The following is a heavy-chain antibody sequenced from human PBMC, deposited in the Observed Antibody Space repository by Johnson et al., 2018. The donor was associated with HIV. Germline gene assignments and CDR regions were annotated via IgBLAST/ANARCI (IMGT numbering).Heavy chain of an antibody. D-gene: IGHD2/OR15-2a*01. CDR3: AKAFSTFHDAFDI. CDR1: GFTFSSYA. CDR2: TTPSGGGT. J-gene: IGHJ3*02. Sequence: VQLVESGGGLVQPGGSLRLSCAASGFTFSSYAMSWVRQAPGKGLEWVSATTPSGGGTYYADSVKGRFTISRDNSKNTLFLQMNSLRAEDTAVYFCAKAFSTFHDAFDIWGLGTLVTVSS. V-gene: IGHV3-23*04.